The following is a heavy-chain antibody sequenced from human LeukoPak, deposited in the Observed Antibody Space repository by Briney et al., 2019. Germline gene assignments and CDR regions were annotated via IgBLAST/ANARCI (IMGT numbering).Heavy chain of an antibody. Sequence: GGSLRLSCAASGFTFSNWAMIWVRQAPGKGLEWVSTISGSGGDTCYADFVKGRFTISRDSSKNTLYLQMNSLTAEDTAVYYCAKSWMTSQSRIDYWGQGTLVTVSS. CDR1: GFTFSNWA. D-gene: IGHD6-13*01. CDR3: AKSWMTSQSRIDY. J-gene: IGHJ4*02. V-gene: IGHV3-23*01. CDR2: ISGSGGDT.